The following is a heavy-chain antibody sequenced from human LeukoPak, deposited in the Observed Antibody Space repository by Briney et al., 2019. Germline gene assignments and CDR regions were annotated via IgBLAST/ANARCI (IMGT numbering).Heavy chain of an antibody. CDR2: INHSGST. D-gene: IGHD3-22*01. J-gene: IGHJ5*02. V-gene: IGHV4-34*01. Sequence: SSETLSLTCAVYGGSFSGYYWSWIRQPPGKGLEWIGEINHSGSTNYNPSLKSRVTISVDTSKNQFSLKLSSVTAADTAVYYCARSSIYYDSSGYRSWGQGTLVTVSS. CDR3: ARSSIYYDSSGYRS. CDR1: GGSFSGYY.